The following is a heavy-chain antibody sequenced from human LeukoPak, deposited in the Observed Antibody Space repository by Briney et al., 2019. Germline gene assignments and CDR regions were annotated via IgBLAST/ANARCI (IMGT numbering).Heavy chain of an antibody. J-gene: IGHJ6*02. CDR2: INPNSGGT. CDR1: GYTFTGYY. CDR3: ARDQQYSGSYYIYYYYGMDV. V-gene: IGHV1-2*02. D-gene: IGHD1-26*01. Sequence: ASVKVSCKASGYTFTGYYMHWVRQAPGQGLEWMGWINPNSGGTNYARKFQGRVTMTRDTSISTAYMELSRLRSDDTAVYYCARDQQYSGSYYIYYYYGMDVWGQGTTVTVSS.